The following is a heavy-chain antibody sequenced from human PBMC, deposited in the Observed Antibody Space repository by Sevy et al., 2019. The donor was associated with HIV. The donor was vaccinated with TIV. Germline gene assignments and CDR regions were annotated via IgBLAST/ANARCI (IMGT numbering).Heavy chain of an antibody. CDR2: ISYDGSNK. CDR1: GFTFSSYT. CDR3: ARDQHDYGGNLRTGWFDP. D-gene: IGHD4-17*01. J-gene: IGHJ5*02. Sequence: GGSLRLSCAASGFTFSSYTMHWVRQAPGKGLEWVAVISYDGSNKYYADSVKGRFTISRDNSKNTLYLLMNSLRAEDTAVYYCARDQHDYGGNLRTGWFDPWGQGTLVTVSS. V-gene: IGHV3-30-3*01.